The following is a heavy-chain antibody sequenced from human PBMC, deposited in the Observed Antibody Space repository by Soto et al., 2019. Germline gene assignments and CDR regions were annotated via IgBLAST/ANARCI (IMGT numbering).Heavy chain of an antibody. D-gene: IGHD5-12*01. CDR2: IYYSGST. J-gene: IGHJ4*02. Sequence: SETLSLTCTVSGGSISSGGYYWSWIRQHPGKGLEWIGYIYYSGSTYYNPSLKSRVTISVDTSKNQFSLKLSSVTAADTAVYYCARENEYSGYGNDYWGQGTLVTVSS. V-gene: IGHV4-31*03. CDR1: GGSISSGGYY. CDR3: ARENEYSGYGNDY.